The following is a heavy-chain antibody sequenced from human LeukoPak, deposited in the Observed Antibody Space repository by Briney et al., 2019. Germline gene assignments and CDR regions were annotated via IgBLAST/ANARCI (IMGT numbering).Heavy chain of an antibody. J-gene: IGHJ3*02. D-gene: IGHD6-13*01. CDR1: GFIFSSYA. CDR2: ISTSSSYI. CDR3: ARGWQQLGDI. V-gene: IGHV3-21*01. Sequence: GGSLRLSCAASGFIFSSYAMNWVRQAPGKGLEWVSSISTSSSYIFYADSVKGRFTISRDNAKNSLYLQMNSLRAEDTAVYYCARGWQQLGDIWGQGTMVTVSS.